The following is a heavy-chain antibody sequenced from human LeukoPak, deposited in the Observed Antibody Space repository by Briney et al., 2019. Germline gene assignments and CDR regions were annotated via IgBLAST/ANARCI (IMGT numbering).Heavy chain of an antibody. Sequence: GASVKVSCKASGYTFTGYYMHWVRRAPGQGLEWIGWINPNSGGTNYAQKFQGKVTMTRDTSISTAYMELSRLRSDDTAVYYFALGFLRGVNFDYWGQGTLVTVSS. CDR3: ALGFLRGVNFDY. V-gene: IGHV1-2*02. D-gene: IGHD3-10*01. J-gene: IGHJ4*02. CDR1: GYTFTGYY. CDR2: INPNSGGT.